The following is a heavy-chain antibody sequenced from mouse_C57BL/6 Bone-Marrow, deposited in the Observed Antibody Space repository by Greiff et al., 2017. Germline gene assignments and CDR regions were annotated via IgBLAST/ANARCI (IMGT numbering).Heavy chain of an antibody. V-gene: IGHV5-9*01. CDR1: GFTFSSYT. Sequence: EVKLMESGGGLVKPGGSLKLSCAASGFTFSSYTMSWVRQTPEKRLEWVATISGGGGNTYYPDSVKGRFTISRDNAKNTLYLQMSSLRSEDTALYYCARLGIRWYFDVWGTGTTVTVSS. CDR3: ARLGIRWYFDV. J-gene: IGHJ1*03. D-gene: IGHD2-4*01. CDR2: ISGGGGNT.